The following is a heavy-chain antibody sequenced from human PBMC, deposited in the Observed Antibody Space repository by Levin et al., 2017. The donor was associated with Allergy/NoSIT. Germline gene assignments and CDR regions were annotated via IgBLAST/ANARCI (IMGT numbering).Heavy chain of an antibody. Sequence: SQTLSLTCAVSGGSISSGGYSWSWIRQPPGKGLEWIGNIYLSGSTNDHPSLKSRATMSVDRSKNQFSLKLSYVTAADTAVYYCARVAGYSYGYYVDYWGPGTLVTVSS. D-gene: IGHD5-18*01. CDR1: GGSISSGGYS. V-gene: IGHV4-30-2*01. J-gene: IGHJ4*02. CDR2: IYLSGST. CDR3: ARVAGYSYGYYVDY.